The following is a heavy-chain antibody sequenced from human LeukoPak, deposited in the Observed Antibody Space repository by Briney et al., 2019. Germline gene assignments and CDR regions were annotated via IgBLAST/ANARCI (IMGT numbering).Heavy chain of an antibody. CDR2: IHHSGST. Sequence: PSETLSLTCTVSGGSISSGNYYWSWIRQHPGKGLEWIGYIHHSGSTYYNPSLKSRVIISVDTSKNQFSLKLNSETAADTAVYYCASYGSGSYRFDPWGQGTLVTVSS. V-gene: IGHV4-31*03. CDR1: GGSISSGNYY. CDR3: ASYGSGSYRFDP. D-gene: IGHD3-10*01. J-gene: IGHJ5*02.